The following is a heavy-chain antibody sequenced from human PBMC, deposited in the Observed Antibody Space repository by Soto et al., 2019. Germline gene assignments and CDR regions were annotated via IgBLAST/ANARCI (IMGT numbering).Heavy chain of an antibody. CDR2: IYYSGST. D-gene: IGHD3-10*01. CDR3: ARELSGYYGSGSHYNVFDAFDI. Sequence: PSETLSLTCTVSGGSISSYYWSWIRQPPGKGLEWIGYIYYSGSTNYNPSLKSRVTISVDTSKNQFSLKLSSVAAADTAVYYCARELSGYYGSGSHYNVFDAFDIWGQGTMVTVSS. V-gene: IGHV4-59*01. CDR1: GGSISSYY. J-gene: IGHJ3*02.